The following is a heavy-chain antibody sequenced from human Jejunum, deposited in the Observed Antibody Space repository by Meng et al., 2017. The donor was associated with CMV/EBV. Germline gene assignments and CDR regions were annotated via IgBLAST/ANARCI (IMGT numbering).Heavy chain of an antibody. J-gene: IGHJ6*02. V-gene: IGHV4-59*01. Sequence: VSGGSINAYYWSWIRQSPGKGLEWIGYIYYSGATRYNPSLESRVSISIDTSRKHFSLKMTSVTAADTAMYYCARDNGDYYYGMDVWGQGTPVTVSS. CDR3: ARDNGDYYYGMDV. CDR1: GGSINAYY. CDR2: IYYSGAT. D-gene: IGHD4-17*01.